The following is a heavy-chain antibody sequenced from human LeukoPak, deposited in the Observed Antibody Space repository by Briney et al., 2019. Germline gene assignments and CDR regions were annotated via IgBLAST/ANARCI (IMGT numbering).Heavy chain of an antibody. Sequence: GASVKVSCKASGYTFTSYGISWVRQAPGQGLEWMGWISAYNGNTNYAQKLQGRVTMTTDTSTSTAYMELRSLRSDDTAVYYCARDAPYSGYAGYFDYWGQGTLVTVSS. J-gene: IGHJ4*02. V-gene: IGHV1-18*01. CDR1: GYTFTSYG. CDR2: ISAYNGNT. D-gene: IGHD5-12*01. CDR3: ARDAPYSGYAGYFDY.